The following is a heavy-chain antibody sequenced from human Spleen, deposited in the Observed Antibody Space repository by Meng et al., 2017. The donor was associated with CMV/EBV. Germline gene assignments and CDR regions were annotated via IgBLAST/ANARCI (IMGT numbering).Heavy chain of an antibody. D-gene: IGHD1-7*01. CDR1: GGSISSSSYS. V-gene: IGHV4-39*01. J-gene: IGHJ6*02. Sequence: SETLSLTCTVSGGSISSSSYSWGWIRQPPGKGLEWIGSIYYSGSTYYNPSLKSRVTISVDTSKNQFSLKLNSVTAADTAVYYCARARGFSGTTYGMDVWGQGTTVTVSS. CDR2: IYYSGST. CDR3: ARARGFSGTTYGMDV.